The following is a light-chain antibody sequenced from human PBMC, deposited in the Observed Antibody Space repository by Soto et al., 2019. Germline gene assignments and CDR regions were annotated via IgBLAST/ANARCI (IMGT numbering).Light chain of an antibody. J-gene: IGLJ3*02. CDR3: SSYTSSSTWV. V-gene: IGLV2-14*01. CDR1: SSDIGGDKY. CDR2: EVN. Sequence: QSALPQPASVSGSPGQSITISCTGTSSDIGGDKYVSWFQQHPGKVPKLMIYEVNNRPSGVSNRFSASKSGNTASLTISGLQAEDEADYYCSSYTSSSTWVFGGGTKLTVL.